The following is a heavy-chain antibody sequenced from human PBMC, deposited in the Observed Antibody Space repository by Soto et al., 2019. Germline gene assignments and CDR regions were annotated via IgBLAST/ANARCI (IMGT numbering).Heavy chain of an antibody. Sequence: QVQLVQSGAEVKKPGSSVRVSCKASGCTLRSHAINWVRQAPGQGLEWMGGIIPIFGSPSYAQKFQGRVMITADESSITALMELSSLRSDDTNCYYCAGTVEIPYYHGMDVWGQGTTVTVSS. V-gene: IGHV1-69*01. CDR3: AGTVEIPYYHGMDV. D-gene: IGHD4-4*01. J-gene: IGHJ6*02. CDR2: IIPIFGSP. CDR1: GCTLRSHA.